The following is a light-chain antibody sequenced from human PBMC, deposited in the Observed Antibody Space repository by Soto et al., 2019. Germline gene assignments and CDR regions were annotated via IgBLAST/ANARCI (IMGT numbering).Light chain of an antibody. CDR3: QQYGTSPWM. CDR2: GAS. Sequence: ETVMTKSPATMSVSSGEGATLXXRSSQSVRSDYLAWYQQKPGQAPRXXIYGASTRATGIPDRFSGSGSGTDFTLTISRLEPEDFGVYYCQQYGTSPWMFGQGTKVDIK. CDR1: QSVRSDY. J-gene: IGKJ1*01. V-gene: IGKV3-20*01.